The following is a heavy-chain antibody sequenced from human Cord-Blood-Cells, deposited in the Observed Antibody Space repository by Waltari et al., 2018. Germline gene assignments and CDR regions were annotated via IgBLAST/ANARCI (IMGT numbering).Heavy chain of an antibody. J-gene: IGHJ6*03. Sequence: EVQLVGSGVGLAQPGGSPSLPCGARGFTVSCYCVMWVRQASGHGLQWVANIKQDGSEKYYVDSVKGRFTISRDNAKNSLYLQMNSLRAEDTAVYYCARLGTEWLPPRIYYYYYMDVWGKGTTVTVSS. CDR2: IKQDGSEK. CDR1: GFTVSCYC. V-gene: IGHV3-7*04. D-gene: IGHD3-3*01. CDR3: ARLGTEWLPPRIYYYYYMDV.